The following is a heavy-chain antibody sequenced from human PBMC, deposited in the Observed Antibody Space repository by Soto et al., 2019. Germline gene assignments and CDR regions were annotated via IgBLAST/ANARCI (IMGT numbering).Heavy chain of an antibody. CDR2: ISNTGNT. CDR1: RGSGRSDNYY. J-gene: IGHJ6*02. CDR3: AREIPRDRYNFGSGAMDV. V-gene: IGHV4-61*03. Sequence: QVQLQESGPGLVKPSETLSLTCAVSRGSGRSDNYYWTWLRQTPGKGLEWLGFISNTGNTKYNPSLKSRVTISLDTSKNHFSLRLTSVTAADTAVYFCAREIPRDRYNFGSGAMDVWGQGTTVTVSS. D-gene: IGHD5-12*01.